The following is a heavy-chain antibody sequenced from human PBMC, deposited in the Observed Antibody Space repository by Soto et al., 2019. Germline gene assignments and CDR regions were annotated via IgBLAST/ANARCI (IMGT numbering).Heavy chain of an antibody. V-gene: IGHV4-59*08. CDR3: ARVQRDSAFGHFDY. Sequence: SETLSLTCTVSGGSFSPIYWSWIRQPPGKGLEWVGYIYYGGTTSYNPSLQSRVTILLETSKSQFSLRLTSVTAADTAVYYCARVQRDSAFGHFDYWGPGTLVTVSS. CDR2: IYYGGTT. CDR1: GGSFSPIY. D-gene: IGHD3-3*01. J-gene: IGHJ4*02.